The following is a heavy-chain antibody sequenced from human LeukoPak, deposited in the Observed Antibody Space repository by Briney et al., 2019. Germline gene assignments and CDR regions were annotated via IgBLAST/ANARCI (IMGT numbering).Heavy chain of an antibody. CDR1: GFTLSNYA. J-gene: IGHJ4*02. D-gene: IGHD3-10*01. V-gene: IGHV3-30*02. CDR3: AKEYGSGSYYHYFDY. CDR2: IRYDGSNK. Sequence: GRSLRLSCAASGFTLSNYAMHWVRQAPGKGLEWVAFIRYDGSNKYYADSVKGRFTISRDNSKNTLYLQKNSLRAEDTAVYYCAKEYGSGSYYHYFDYWGQGTLVTVSS.